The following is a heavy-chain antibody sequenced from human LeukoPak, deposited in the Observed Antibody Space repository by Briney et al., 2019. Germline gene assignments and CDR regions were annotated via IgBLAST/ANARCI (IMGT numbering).Heavy chain of an antibody. D-gene: IGHD4-17*01. V-gene: IGHV4-59*08. CDR3: ARHGYGDPFDY. CDR2: IYYSGST. Sequence: PSETLSLTCTVSGGSISSYYWSWIRQPPGKGLEWIGYIYYSGSTNYNPSLKSRVTISVDTSKNQFSLKLSSVTAADTAVYYCARHGYGDPFDYWGQGTLVTVSS. CDR1: GGSISSYY. J-gene: IGHJ4*02.